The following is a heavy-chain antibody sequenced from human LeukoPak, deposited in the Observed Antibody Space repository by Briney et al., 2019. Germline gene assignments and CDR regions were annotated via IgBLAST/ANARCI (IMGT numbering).Heavy chain of an antibody. V-gene: IGHV4-59*01. D-gene: IGHD6-19*01. CDR2: IYYSGST. CDR3: ARDSSGWYY. Sequence: SETLSLTCTVPGGSISSYYWSWIRQPPGKGLEWIGYIYYSGSTNYNPSLKSRVTISVDTSKNQFSLKLSSVTAADTAVYYCARDSSGWYYWGQGTLVTVSS. J-gene: IGHJ4*02. CDR1: GGSISSYY.